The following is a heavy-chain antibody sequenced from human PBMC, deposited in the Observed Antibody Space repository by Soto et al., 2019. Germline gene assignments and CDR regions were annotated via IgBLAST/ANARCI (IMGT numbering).Heavy chain of an antibody. Sequence: QVQLVESGGGVVQPGRSLRLSCAASGFTFSSYGMHWVRQAPGKGLEWVAVISYDGSNKYYADSVKGRFTISRDNSKNTLYLQMNSLRAEDTAVYYCAKSYCGGDCYSWIDYWGQGTLVTVSS. V-gene: IGHV3-30*18. D-gene: IGHD2-21*02. CDR3: AKSYCGGDCYSWIDY. CDR2: ISYDGSNK. J-gene: IGHJ4*02. CDR1: GFTFSSYG.